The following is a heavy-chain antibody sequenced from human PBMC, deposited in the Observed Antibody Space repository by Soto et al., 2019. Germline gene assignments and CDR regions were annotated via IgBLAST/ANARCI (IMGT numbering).Heavy chain of an antibody. CDR1: GGTFSSYA. CDR3: ARTFLPTVVASYGMDV. CDR2: IIPIFGTA. D-gene: IGHD4-17*01. Sequence: GASVKVSCKASGGTFSSYAISWVRQAPGQGLEWMGGIIPIFGTANYAQKFQGRVTITADESTSTAYMELSSLRSEDTAVYYCARTFLPTVVASYGMDVWGQGTTVTVSS. V-gene: IGHV1-69*13. J-gene: IGHJ6*02.